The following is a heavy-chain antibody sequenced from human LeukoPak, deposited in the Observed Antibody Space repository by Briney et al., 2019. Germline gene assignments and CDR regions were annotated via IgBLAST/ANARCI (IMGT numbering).Heavy chain of an antibody. Sequence: ASVKVSCKASGYTFTSYYMHWVRLAPGQGLEWMGIINPSGGSTSYAQKFQGRVTMTRDMSTSTVYMELSSLRSEDTAVYYCARTRPGNVVVGDAFDIWGQGTMVTVSS. CDR3: ARTRPGNVVVGDAFDI. CDR1: GYTFTSYY. D-gene: IGHD3-22*01. CDR2: INPSGGST. J-gene: IGHJ3*02. V-gene: IGHV1-46*01.